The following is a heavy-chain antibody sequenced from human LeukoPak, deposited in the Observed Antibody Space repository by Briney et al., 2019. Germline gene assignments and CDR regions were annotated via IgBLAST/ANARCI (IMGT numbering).Heavy chain of an antibody. D-gene: IGHD2/OR15-2a*01. CDR2: IYPGDSDT. CDR3: ARWPSMDPYYFDY. CDR1: GYSFTNYW. V-gene: IGHV5-51*01. Sequence: RGESLKISCKGSGYSFTNYWIGWVRQMPGKGLEWMGIIYPGDSDTRYSPSFQGQVTISADKSISTAYLQWSSLKASDTAMYYCARWPSMDPYYFDYWGQGTLVTVSS. J-gene: IGHJ4*02.